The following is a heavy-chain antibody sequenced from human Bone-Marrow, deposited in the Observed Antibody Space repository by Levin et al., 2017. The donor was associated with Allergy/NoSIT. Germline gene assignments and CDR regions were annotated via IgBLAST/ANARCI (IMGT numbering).Heavy chain of an antibody. CDR3: ANLAAAGTEKY. Sequence: GGSLRLSCAASGFTFSIYAMHWVRQAPGKGLEWVAVISYDGTYKYYADSVKGRFTISRDNSKNTLHLQMNSLRTEDMAVYYCANLAAAGTEKYWGQGTLVTVSS. J-gene: IGHJ4*02. V-gene: IGHV3-30*18. CDR2: ISYDGTYK. D-gene: IGHD6-13*01. CDR1: GFTFSIYA.